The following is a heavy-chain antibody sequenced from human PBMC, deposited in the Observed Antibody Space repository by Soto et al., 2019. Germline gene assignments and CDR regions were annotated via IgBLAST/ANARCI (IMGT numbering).Heavy chain of an antibody. CDR2: INPSGGST. D-gene: IGHD3-3*01. J-gene: IGHJ3*02. Sequence: ASVKVSCKASGYTFTSYWMHWVRQAPGQGLEWMGVINPSGGSTTYAQTFKGRPTMTMDTSTSTAYMDLSSLRSDDTAVYYCARERDDFWSGYRNDAFDIWGQGTMVTVSS. CDR1: GYTFTSYW. V-gene: IGHV1-46*01. CDR3: ARERDDFWSGYRNDAFDI.